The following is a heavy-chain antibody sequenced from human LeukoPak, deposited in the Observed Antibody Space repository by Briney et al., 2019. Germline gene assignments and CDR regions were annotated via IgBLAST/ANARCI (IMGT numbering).Heavy chain of an antibody. Sequence: QTLSLTCAISGDSVSNNSAAWIWVRQSPSRGLEWLGRTYYRSTKWYNDYAISVKSRITIRPDTSKNQFSLQLNSVTPEDTAVYYCARDLSTGTAMVEDQFDYWGQGTLVTVSS. CDR1: GDSVSNNSAA. D-gene: IGHD5-18*01. CDR3: ARDLSTGTAMVEDQFDY. CDR2: TYYRSTKWYN. J-gene: IGHJ4*02. V-gene: IGHV6-1*01.